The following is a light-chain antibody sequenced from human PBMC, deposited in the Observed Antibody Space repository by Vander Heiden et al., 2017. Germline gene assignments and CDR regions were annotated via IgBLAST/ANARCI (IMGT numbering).Light chain of an antibody. CDR2: GNT. CDR1: NSNLGAGYD. CDR3: QSYDSRVSGSV. Sequence: QSVLTQPPSVSGAPGQRVTISCTGSNSNLGAGYDVHWYRQLPGTAPKLLIYGNTNRPSGVPDRFSGSKSGTSASLAITGLQAEDEADYYCQSYDSRVSGSVFGGGTMLVVL. V-gene: IGLV1-40*01. J-gene: IGLJ2*01.